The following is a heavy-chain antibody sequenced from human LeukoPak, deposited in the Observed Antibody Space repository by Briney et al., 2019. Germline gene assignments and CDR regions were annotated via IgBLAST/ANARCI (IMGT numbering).Heavy chain of an antibody. CDR1: GFTFRSYS. Sequence: AGGSLRLSCAASGFTFRSYSMNWVRQAPGKGLEWVSSISSSSSYIYYADSVKGRFTISRDNAKNSLYLQMNSLRAEDTAVYYCARDPQLERPRPDYWGQGTLVTVSS. CDR3: ARDPQLERPRPDY. CDR2: ISSSSSYI. V-gene: IGHV3-21*01. J-gene: IGHJ4*02. D-gene: IGHD1-1*01.